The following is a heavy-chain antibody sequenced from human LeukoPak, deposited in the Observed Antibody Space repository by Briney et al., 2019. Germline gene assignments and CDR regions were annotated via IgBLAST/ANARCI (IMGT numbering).Heavy chain of an antibody. D-gene: IGHD4-23*01. V-gene: IGHV1-2*02. CDR3: ARDNSVEDTAWWFDP. CDR1: GYTFTSYG. CDR2: INPNSGGT. J-gene: IGHJ5*02. Sequence: ASVKVSCKASGYTFTSYGISWVRQAPGQGLEWMGWINPNSGGTNYAQKFQGRVTMTRDTSISTAYMELSRLRSDDTAVYYCARDNSVEDTAWWFDPWGQGTLVTVSS.